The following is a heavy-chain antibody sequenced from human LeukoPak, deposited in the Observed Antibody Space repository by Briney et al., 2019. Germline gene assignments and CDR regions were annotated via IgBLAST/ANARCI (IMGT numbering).Heavy chain of an antibody. CDR3: ARHYGP. CDR1: GGSFSGYY. CDR2: INHSGST. J-gene: IGHJ4*02. V-gene: IGHV4-34*01. D-gene: IGHD3-16*01. Sequence: PSETLSLTCAVYGGSFSGYYWSWIRQPPGKGLEWIGEINHSGSTNYNPSLKSRVTISVDTSKNQFSLKLNSVTATGTAVYYCARHYGPWGQGTLVTVSS.